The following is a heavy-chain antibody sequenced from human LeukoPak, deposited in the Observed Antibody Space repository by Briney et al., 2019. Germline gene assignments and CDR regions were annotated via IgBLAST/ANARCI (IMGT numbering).Heavy chain of an antibody. Sequence: PSGTLSLTCTVSGGSISSSSYYWGWIRQPPGKGLEWIGSIYYSGSTYYNPSLKSRVTISVDTSKNQFSLKLSSVSAADTAVYYCARRNSYYDFWSGYPPGAFDIWGQGTMVTVSS. V-gene: IGHV4-39*01. CDR2: IYYSGST. CDR1: GGSISSSSYY. CDR3: ARRNSYYDFWSGYPPGAFDI. J-gene: IGHJ3*02. D-gene: IGHD3-3*01.